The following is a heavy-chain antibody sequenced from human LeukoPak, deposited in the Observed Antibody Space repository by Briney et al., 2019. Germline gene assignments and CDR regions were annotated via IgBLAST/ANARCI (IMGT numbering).Heavy chain of an antibody. CDR3: ARTRSSSWYPLDY. V-gene: IGHV4-59*08. Sequence: PSETLSLTCTVSGGSISSYCWSWIRQPPGKGLEWLGYIYYSGSTNYNPSLKSRVTISVDTSKNQFSLKLSSVTAADTAVYYCARTRSSSWYPLDYWGQGTLVTVSS. J-gene: IGHJ4*02. CDR1: GGSISSYC. D-gene: IGHD6-13*01. CDR2: IYYSGST.